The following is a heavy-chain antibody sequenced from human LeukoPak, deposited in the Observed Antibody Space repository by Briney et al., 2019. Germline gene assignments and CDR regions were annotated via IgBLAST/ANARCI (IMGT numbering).Heavy chain of an antibody. V-gene: IGHV3-30*02. D-gene: IGHD2-8*01. CDR1: GSTFSSYG. CDR2: IQYDGSNE. CDR3: AKDRCSNGIGCYYYYMDV. J-gene: IGHJ6*03. Sequence: PGGSLRLSCAASGSTFSSYGMHWVRQAPGKGLEWVAYIQYDGSNEQYADSVKGRFSISRDSSKNILNLQMNSLRAEDTAVYYCAKDRCSNGIGCYYYYMDVWGKGATVTIYS.